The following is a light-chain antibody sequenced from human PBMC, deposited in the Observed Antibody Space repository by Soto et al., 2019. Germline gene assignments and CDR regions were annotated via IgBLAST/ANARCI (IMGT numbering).Light chain of an antibody. V-gene: IGKV3-20*01. J-gene: IGKJ5*01. Sequence: EIVLTQSPGTLSLSPGERATLSCRASQSLTNSFIAWYQQKPGQAPRLLIYDTSSRATGIPDRFSGSGSGTEFTLTISSLQSEDFAVYFCQQYNNWPFSFGQGTRLEIK. CDR3: QQYNNWPFS. CDR2: DTS. CDR1: QSLTNSF.